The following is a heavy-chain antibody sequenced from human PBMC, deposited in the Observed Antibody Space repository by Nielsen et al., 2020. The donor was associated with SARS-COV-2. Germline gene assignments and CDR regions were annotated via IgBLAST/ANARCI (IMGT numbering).Heavy chain of an antibody. CDR1: GFLFSSYE. D-gene: IGHD6-19*01. V-gene: IGHV3-48*03. Sequence: GESLKLSCAASGFLFSSYEMNWVPQAPGKALEWLSYIDGNGRNIFYPDSVKGRFTISRDNAENSQSLQMNSLRAEDTAVYYCARESVTGTDAFDIWGQGTVVTVSS. CDR2: IDGNGRNI. CDR3: ARESVTGTDAFDI. J-gene: IGHJ3*02.